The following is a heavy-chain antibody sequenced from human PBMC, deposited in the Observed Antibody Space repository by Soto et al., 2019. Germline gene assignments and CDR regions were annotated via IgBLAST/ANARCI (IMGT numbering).Heavy chain of an antibody. Sequence: SETLSLTCTVSGGSISSYYWSWIRQPPGKGLEWIGYIYYSGSTNYNPSLKSRVTISVDTSKNQFSLKLSSVTAADTAVYYCARHYYGSSGYYYWNYFDYWGQGTLVTVSS. CDR3: ARHYYGSSGYYYWNYFDY. CDR2: IYYSGST. D-gene: IGHD3-22*01. V-gene: IGHV4-59*01. J-gene: IGHJ4*02. CDR1: GGSISSYY.